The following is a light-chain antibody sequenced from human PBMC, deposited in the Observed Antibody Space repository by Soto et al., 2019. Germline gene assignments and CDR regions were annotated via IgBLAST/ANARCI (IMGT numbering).Light chain of an antibody. Sequence: DIVMTQSPDSLAVSLGERATINCKSSQNILYTNNKNYLVWYQQKPGQPPKLLISWASTRESGVPDRFSGSGSGTDFTLTISSLQADDVAVYYCQQCYSAPLTVGGGTKVEI. J-gene: IGKJ4*01. CDR1: QNILYTNNKNY. CDR3: QQCYSAPLT. V-gene: IGKV4-1*01. CDR2: WAS.